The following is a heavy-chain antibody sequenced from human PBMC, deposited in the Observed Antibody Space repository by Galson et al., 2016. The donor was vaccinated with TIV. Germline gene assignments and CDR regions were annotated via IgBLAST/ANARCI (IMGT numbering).Heavy chain of an antibody. D-gene: IGHD4-11*01. V-gene: IGHV3-21*01. CDR2: ISRNSDYI. CDR1: GFTFNRYS. CDR3: VRGGRNAVTTLRFFDL. Sequence: SLRLSCAASGFTFNRYSMNWVRQAPGKGLEWVSSISRNSDYIYSGDSVEGRFSISRDNAKDSLFLQMNSLSADDTAVYYCVRGGRNAVTTLRFFDLWGRGTLVTVSS. J-gene: IGHJ2*01.